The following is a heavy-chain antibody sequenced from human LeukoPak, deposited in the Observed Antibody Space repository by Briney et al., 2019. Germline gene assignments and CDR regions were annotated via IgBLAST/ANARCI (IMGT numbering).Heavy chain of an antibody. CDR3: AKVTHDYVWGSYHFFDY. CDR2: ISGSGGST. Sequence: GGSLRLSCAASGFTFSSYAMSWVRQAPGKGLEWVSAISGSGGSTYYAGSVKGRFTIPRDNSKNTLYLQMNSLRAEDTAVYYCAKVTHDYVWGSYHFFDYWGQGTLVTVSS. CDR1: GFTFSSYA. V-gene: IGHV3-23*01. J-gene: IGHJ4*02. D-gene: IGHD3-16*02.